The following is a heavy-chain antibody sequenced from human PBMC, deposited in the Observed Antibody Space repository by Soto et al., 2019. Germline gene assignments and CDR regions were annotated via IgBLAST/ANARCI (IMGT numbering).Heavy chain of an antibody. CDR1: GGSISSYY. V-gene: IGHV4-59*01. CDR3: ARGSCYYYQNYYFDY. CDR2: IYYSGST. J-gene: IGHJ4*02. D-gene: IGHD3-22*01. Sequence: SETLSLTCTVSGGSISSYYWCWIRQPPGKGLEWIGYIYYSGSTNYNPSLKSRVTISVDTSKTQFPLKLSSVTAADTAVYYCARGSCYYYQNYYFDYWGQGTLVTVSS.